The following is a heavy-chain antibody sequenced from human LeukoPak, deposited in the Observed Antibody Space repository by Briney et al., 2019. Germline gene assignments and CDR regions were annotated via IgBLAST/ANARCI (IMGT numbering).Heavy chain of an antibody. J-gene: IGHJ4*02. Sequence: AGGSLRLSCAASGFTFSNAWMSWVRQAPGKGLEWVAFIQYDGSDEHYADSVKGRFTISRDNSKNTLFLQMNSLRAEDTAMYYCAEDQQLQPFHYWGQGTLVTVSS. CDR1: GFTFSNAW. V-gene: IGHV3-30*02. CDR3: AEDQQLQPFHY. CDR2: IQYDGSDE. D-gene: IGHD1-1*01.